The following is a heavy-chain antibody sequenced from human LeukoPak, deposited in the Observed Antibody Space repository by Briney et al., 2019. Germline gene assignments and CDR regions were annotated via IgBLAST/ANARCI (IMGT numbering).Heavy chain of an antibody. Sequence: TGGSLRLSCAVSGFTFSDYGMHWVRQAPGKGLEWVAVIWYDGTNKYYADSVEGRFTISRDNSKNTLYLQMNSLRSDDTAIYYCARDSPDGSGTYYNDSPDYWGQGTLVTVSS. CDR1: GFTFSDYG. D-gene: IGHD3-10*01. CDR3: ARDSPDGSGTYYNDSPDY. V-gene: IGHV3-33*01. J-gene: IGHJ4*02. CDR2: IWYDGTNK.